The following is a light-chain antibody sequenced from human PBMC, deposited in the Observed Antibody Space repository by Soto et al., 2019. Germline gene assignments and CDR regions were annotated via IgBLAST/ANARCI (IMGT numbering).Light chain of an antibody. CDR2: DDR. Sequence: YELTQPPSVSVAPGQTARITCEKNNIGTKSVYWYQQKPGQAPVLVVYDDRDRPSGIPERFSGSNSGTTATLTISRVEAGDEADYFCQVWDISSDHYVFGTGTKVTVL. J-gene: IGLJ1*01. CDR1: NIGTKS. CDR3: QVWDISSDHYV. V-gene: IGLV3-21*02.